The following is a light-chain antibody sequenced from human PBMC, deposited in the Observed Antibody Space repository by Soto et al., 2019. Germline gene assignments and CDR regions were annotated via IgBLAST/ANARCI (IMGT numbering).Light chain of an antibody. Sequence: EFVLTHSPGPLSLSPGERSTLSCRASQTVRNNYLAWYQQKPGQAPRLLIYDASSRATGIPDRFSGGGSGTDFTLTISRLEPEDFAVYYCQQFSSYPLTFGGGTRWIS. V-gene: IGKV3-20*01. CDR1: QTVRNNY. J-gene: IGKJ4*01. CDR3: QQFSSYPLT. CDR2: DAS.